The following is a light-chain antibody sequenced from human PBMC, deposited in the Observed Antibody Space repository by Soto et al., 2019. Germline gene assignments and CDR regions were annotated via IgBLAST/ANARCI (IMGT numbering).Light chain of an antibody. V-gene: IGKV3-20*01. CDR1: QSVSSY. CDR2: DAS. J-gene: IGKJ1*01. Sequence: EIVLTQSPATLSLSPGARATVSCRASQSVSSYLAWYQQKPGQAPRLLIYDASNRATGIPARFSGGGSGTDFTLTISRLEPEDFAVYYCQQYGSSPQTFGQGTKVDIK. CDR3: QQYGSSPQT.